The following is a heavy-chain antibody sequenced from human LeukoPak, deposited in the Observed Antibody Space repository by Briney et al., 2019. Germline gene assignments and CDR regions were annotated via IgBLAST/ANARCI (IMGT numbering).Heavy chain of an antibody. D-gene: IGHD4/OR15-4a*01. V-gene: IGHV3-23*01. CDR3: ARIKGVLQ. J-gene: IGHJ4*02. Sequence: GGSLRLSCAASGFTFSSYAMSWVCRAPGKGLEWVSAISGSGGSTYYADSVKGRFTISRGNSKNTLYLQMNSLRAEDTAVYYCARIKGVLQWGQGTLVTVSS. CDR2: ISGSGGST. CDR1: GFTFSSYA.